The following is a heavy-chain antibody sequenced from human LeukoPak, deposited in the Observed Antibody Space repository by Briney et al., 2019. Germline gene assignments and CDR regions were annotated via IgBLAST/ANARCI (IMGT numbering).Heavy chain of an antibody. V-gene: IGHV3-48*03. Sequence: GGSLRLSCAGSGFTFSSYEINWVRQAPGKGLEWVSYISSSGLTTYYADSVKGRFTISRDNAKNSLYLQMNSLRAEDTAVYYCAELGITMIGGVWGKGTTVTISS. CDR1: GFTFSSYE. D-gene: IGHD3-10*02. J-gene: IGHJ6*04. CDR3: AELGITMIGGV. CDR2: ISSSGLTT.